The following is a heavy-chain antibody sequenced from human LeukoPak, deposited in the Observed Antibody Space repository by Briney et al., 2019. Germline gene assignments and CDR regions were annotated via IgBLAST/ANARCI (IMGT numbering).Heavy chain of an antibody. CDR3: AGRPRGYGSGSYTIDY. J-gene: IGHJ4*02. V-gene: IGHV4-34*01. Sequence: SETLSLTSADYGGSFRGSYWSWIRAPPGKGREWVGEINHSGGTNYTPSLKSRVTISVDTSKKKFSLKLSSVTAADTAVYFSAGRPRGYGSGSYTIDYWGQGTLVTVSS. CDR2: INHSGGT. D-gene: IGHD3-10*01. CDR1: GGSFRGSY.